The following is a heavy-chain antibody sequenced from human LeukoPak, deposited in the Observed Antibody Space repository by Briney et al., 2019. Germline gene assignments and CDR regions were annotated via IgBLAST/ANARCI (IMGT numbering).Heavy chain of an antibody. CDR3: ARGSRRTYYHFWSGYPTYYFDY. CDR2: IYYSGST. D-gene: IGHD3-3*01. CDR1: GGSISSGGYY. J-gene: IGHJ4*02. V-gene: IGHV4-31*03. Sequence: SETLSLTRTVSGGSISSGGYYWSWIRQHPGKGLEWIGYIYYSGSTYYNPSLKSRVTISVDTSKNQFSLKLSSVTAADTAVYYCARGSRRTYYHFWSGYPTYYFDYWGQGTLVTVSS.